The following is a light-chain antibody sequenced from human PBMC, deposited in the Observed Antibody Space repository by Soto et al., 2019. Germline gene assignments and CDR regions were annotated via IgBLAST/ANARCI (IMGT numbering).Light chain of an antibody. V-gene: IGKV3-20*01. CDR2: DAS. Sequence: ENVLTQSPGTLSLSPGERATLSCRASQTVSSNYLAWYKQKPGQAPRLLIYDASRRATGIPDRFSGSGSGTDFILTISRLEPEDFEVYYCQQYETSPLTFGGGTKVELK. J-gene: IGKJ4*01. CDR1: QTVSSNY. CDR3: QQYETSPLT.